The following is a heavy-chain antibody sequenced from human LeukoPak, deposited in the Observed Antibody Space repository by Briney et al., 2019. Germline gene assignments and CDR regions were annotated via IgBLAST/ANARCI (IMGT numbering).Heavy chain of an antibody. CDR1: GGSISSSNSY. CDR3: ARDSGFLDY. D-gene: IGHD3-22*01. CDR2: IYYSGST. J-gene: IGHJ4*02. Sequence: SETLSLTCIVSGGSISSSNSYWSWIRQPPGKGLEWIGYIYYSGSTNHNPSLKSRVTISVDTSKNQFSLKLSSVTAADTAVYYCARDSGFLDYWGQGTLVTVSS. V-gene: IGHV4-61*01.